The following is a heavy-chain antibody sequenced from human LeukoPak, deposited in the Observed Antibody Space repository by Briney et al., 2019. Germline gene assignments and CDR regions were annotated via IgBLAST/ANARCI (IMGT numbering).Heavy chain of an antibody. D-gene: IGHD3-22*01. Sequence: GASVKVSCKASGYTFTGYYMHWVRQAPGQGLEWMGRINPNSGGTNYAQTFQGRVTMTRDTSISTAYMELSSLRFDDTAVYYCAINMIVVEIDAFDIWGQGTMVTVSS. J-gene: IGHJ3*02. V-gene: IGHV1-2*06. CDR2: INPNSGGT. CDR1: GYTFTGYY. CDR3: AINMIVVEIDAFDI.